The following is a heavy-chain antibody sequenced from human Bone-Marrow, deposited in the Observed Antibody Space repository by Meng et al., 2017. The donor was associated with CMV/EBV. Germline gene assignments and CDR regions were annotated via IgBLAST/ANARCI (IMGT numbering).Heavy chain of an antibody. V-gene: IGHV3-64*02. J-gene: IGHJ4*02. Sequence: GESLKISCAASGFTFSDFSMHWVRQAPGKGLEYVSAINYSDDKRYYADSVKGRFSISRDISKNTLDLQMGSLRLDDMAVYYCARVGTGGYFDYWGQGTLV. CDR2: INYSDDKR. CDR1: GFTFSDFS. D-gene: IGHD2-8*02. CDR3: ARVGTGGYFDY.